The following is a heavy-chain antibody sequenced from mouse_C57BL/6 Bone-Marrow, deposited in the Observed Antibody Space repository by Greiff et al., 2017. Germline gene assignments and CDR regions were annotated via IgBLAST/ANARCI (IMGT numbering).Heavy chain of an antibody. D-gene: IGHD1-1*01. V-gene: IGHV1-81*01. CDR3: ARWGDSRGAY. CDR1: GYTFTSYG. CDR2: IYPRSGNT. Sequence: VQLQQSGAELARPGASVKLSCKASGYTFTSYGISWVKQRPGQGLEWIGEIYPRSGNTYYNEKFKGKATLTADKSSSTAYMELRSLTSEDSAVYFCARWGDSRGAYWGQGTLVTVSA. J-gene: IGHJ3*01.